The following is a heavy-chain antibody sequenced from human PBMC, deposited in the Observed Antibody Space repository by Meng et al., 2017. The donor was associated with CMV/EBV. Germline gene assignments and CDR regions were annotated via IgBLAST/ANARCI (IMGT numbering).Heavy chain of an antibody. CDR1: AFTFSRYA. D-gene: IGHD3-10*01. J-gene: IGHJ4*02. Sequence: SAFTFSRYAMPWVRQAPGKGLEWVAVISYDGSNKYYADSVKGRFTISRDNSKNTLYLQMNSLRAEDTAVYYCARDWSYGSGSYLVYWGQGTLVTVSS. CDR3: ARDWSYGSGSYLVY. V-gene: IGHV3-30*04. CDR2: ISYDGSNK.